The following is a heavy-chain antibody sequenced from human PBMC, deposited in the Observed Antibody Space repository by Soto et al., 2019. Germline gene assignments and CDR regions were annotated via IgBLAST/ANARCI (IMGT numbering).Heavy chain of an antibody. CDR2: ISYDGSNK. CDR1: GFTFSSYG. Sequence: PGGSLRLSCAASGFTFSSYGMHWVRQAPGKGLEWVAVISYDGSNKYYADSVKGRFTISRDNSKNTLYLQMNSLRAEDTAVYYCVFVEMDVWGQGTTVTVSS. D-gene: IGHD2-15*01. J-gene: IGHJ6*02. CDR3: VFVEMDV. V-gene: IGHV3-30*03.